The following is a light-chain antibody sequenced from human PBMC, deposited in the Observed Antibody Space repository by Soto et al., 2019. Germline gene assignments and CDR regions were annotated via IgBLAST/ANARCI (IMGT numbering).Light chain of an antibody. Sequence: EIVLTRSPGTLSLSPGERATLYCRASQSASTSYLAWYQQKPGQAPRLLIYGASSRATGIQDRFSASGSGTDVTHTIGRLEPGDFAVYYSQQYGRAPYTFGEGTKLEIK. CDR2: GAS. V-gene: IGKV3-20*01. CDR3: QQYGRAPYT. CDR1: QSASTSY. J-gene: IGKJ2*01.